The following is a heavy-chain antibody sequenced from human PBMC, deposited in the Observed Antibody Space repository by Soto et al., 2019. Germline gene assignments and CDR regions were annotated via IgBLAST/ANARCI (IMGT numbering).Heavy chain of an antibody. CDR3: ARDALESGNFDY. CDR2: IYYSGST. V-gene: IGHV4-61*01. Sequence: SETLSLTCTVSGGYVSSGSYYWSWIRQPPGKGLEWIGYIYYSGSTNYNPSLKSRVTISVDTSKNQFSLKLSSVTAADTAVYYCARDALESGNFDYWGQGTLVTVSS. J-gene: IGHJ4*02. D-gene: IGHD3-16*02. CDR1: GGYVSSGSYY.